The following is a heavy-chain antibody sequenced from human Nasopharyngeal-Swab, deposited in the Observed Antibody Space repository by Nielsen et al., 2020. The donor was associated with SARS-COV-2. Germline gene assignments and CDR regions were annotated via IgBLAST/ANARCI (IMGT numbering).Heavy chain of an antibody. CDR2: IKSKTDGGTT. D-gene: IGHD6-6*01. V-gene: IGHV3-15*01. J-gene: IGHJ3*02. CDR3: TTVAARKGDAFDI. CDR1: GFTFSNAW. Sequence: GGSLRLSCAASGFTFSNAWMSWVRQAPGKGLEWVGRIKSKTDGGTTDYAAPVKGRFTISRDDSKNTLYLQMNSLKTEDTAVYYCTTVAARKGDAFDIWGQGTMVTVSS.